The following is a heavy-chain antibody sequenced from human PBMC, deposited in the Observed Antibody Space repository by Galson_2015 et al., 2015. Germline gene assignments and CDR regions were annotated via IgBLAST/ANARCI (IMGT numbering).Heavy chain of an antibody. V-gene: IGHV3-21*01. Sequence: SLRLSCAASGFTFSSYSMNWVRQAPGKGLEWVSSISSSSSYIYYADSVKGRFTISRDNAKNSLYLQMNSLRAEDTAVYYCAREGSGSYDAFDIWGQGTMVTVSS. CDR2: ISSSSSYI. CDR3: AREGSGSYDAFDI. CDR1: GFTFSSYS. D-gene: IGHD3-10*01. J-gene: IGHJ3*02.